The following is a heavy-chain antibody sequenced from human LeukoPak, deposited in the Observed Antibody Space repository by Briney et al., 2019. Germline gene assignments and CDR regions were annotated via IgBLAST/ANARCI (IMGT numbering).Heavy chain of an antibody. CDR2: IYPGGSDT. D-gene: IGHD1-1*01. J-gene: IGHJ4*02. CDR3: ARHETGPYFDY. Sequence: GESLKISCKGSGYSFTNYWIGWVRQMPGKGLEWMGIIYPGGSDTRYSPSFQGQVTISADKSISTAYLQWSSLKASDTAIYYCARHETGPYFDYWGQGTLVTVSS. CDR1: GYSFTNYW. V-gene: IGHV5-51*01.